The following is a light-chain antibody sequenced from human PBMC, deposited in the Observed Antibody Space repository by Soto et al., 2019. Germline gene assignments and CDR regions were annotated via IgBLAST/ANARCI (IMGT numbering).Light chain of an antibody. V-gene: IGKV1-5*03. CDR3: QQYGSYPLT. CDR1: QSISSW. CDR2: KAS. J-gene: IGKJ4*01. Sequence: DIQMTQSPSTLSASVGDRVTITCRASQSISSWLAWYQQKPGKAPNLLIYKASSLESVVPARFSGSGSGTEFTLTISSLEPDDFATYYCQQYGSYPLTFGGGTKVEIK.